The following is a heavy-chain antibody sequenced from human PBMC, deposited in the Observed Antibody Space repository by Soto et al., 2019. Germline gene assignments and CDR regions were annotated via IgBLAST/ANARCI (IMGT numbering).Heavy chain of an antibody. CDR2: VHESGST. V-gene: IGHV4-59*03. D-gene: IGHD1-20*01. J-gene: IGHJ4*02. CDR1: GDAISNYY. CDR3: ARGTRALITSFFAF. Sequence: PSETLSLTCSVSGDAISNYYWSWIRQTPGRGLEWIGSVHESGSTDYNPSPKSRVTILLHTSRSQFSLSLRSATAADTATYYCARGTRALITSFFAFWGQGIPVTVSS.